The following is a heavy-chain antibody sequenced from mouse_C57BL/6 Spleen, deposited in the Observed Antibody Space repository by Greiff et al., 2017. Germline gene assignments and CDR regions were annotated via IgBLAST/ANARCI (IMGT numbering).Heavy chain of an antibody. CDR1: GYTFTSYW. CDR2: IDPSGSET. CDR3: SRGCSGYDVRDFDD. V-gene: IGHV1-52*01. Sequence: QVQLQQPGAELVRPGSSVKLSCKASGYTFTSYWMHWVKQRPIQGLEWIGNIDPSGSETHYNQKFKDKATLTVDKSSSTAYMQLSSLTSEDSAVYSGSRGCSGYDVRDFDDWGTGTTLTVSS. J-gene: IGHJ1*03. D-gene: IGHD2-2*01.